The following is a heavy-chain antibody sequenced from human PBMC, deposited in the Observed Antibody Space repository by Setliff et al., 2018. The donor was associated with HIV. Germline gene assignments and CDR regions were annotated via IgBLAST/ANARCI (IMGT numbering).Heavy chain of an antibody. Sequence: ASVKVSCKVSGYTLTELSMQWVRQAPGKGREWMGGFDPEDGETIYAQKFPGRVTMTEDTSTDTAYMELSSLRSEDTAVYYCATDQISDGSGSYPKSYFDYWGQGTLVTVS. CDR2: FDPEDGET. CDR3: ATDQISDGSGSYPKSYFDY. J-gene: IGHJ4*02. D-gene: IGHD3-10*01. V-gene: IGHV1-24*01. CDR1: GYTLTELS.